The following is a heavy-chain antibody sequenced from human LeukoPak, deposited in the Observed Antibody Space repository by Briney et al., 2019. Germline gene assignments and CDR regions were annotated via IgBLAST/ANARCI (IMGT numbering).Heavy chain of an antibody. J-gene: IGHJ6*02. V-gene: IGHV1-69*13. CDR1: GYTFTSYG. CDR3: ARTDCTNGVCLYYYGMDV. CDR2: IIPIFGTA. Sequence: SVKVSCKASGYTFTSYGISWVRQAPGQGLEWMGGIIPIFGTANYAQKFQGRVTITADESTSTAYMELSSLRSEDTAVYYCARTDCTNGVCLYYYGMDVWGQGTTVTVSS. D-gene: IGHD2-8*01.